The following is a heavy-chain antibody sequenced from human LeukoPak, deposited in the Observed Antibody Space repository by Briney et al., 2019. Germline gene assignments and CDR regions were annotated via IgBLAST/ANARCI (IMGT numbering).Heavy chain of an antibody. CDR1: GFTFSSQN. Sequence: PGGSLRLSCAASGFTFSSQNMNWVRQAPGKGLEWVSYISSSSSTIYYADSVKGRFTISRDNAKNSLYLQMNSLRDEDTAVYYCARVGYYYDSSGYYYWDYWGQGTLVTVSS. CDR3: ARVGYYYDSSGYYYWDY. V-gene: IGHV3-48*02. CDR2: ISSSSSTI. D-gene: IGHD3-22*01. J-gene: IGHJ4*02.